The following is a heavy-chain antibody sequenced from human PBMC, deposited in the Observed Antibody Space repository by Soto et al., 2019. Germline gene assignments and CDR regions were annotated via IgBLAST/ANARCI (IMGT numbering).Heavy chain of an antibody. Sequence: PSETLSLTCAVYGGSFTGYYWTWIRQTPGKGLEWIGEINHSGSTNYNPSLKSRVTISVDTSKNQFSLKLSSVTAADTAVYYCARAVGSGSGTLGYYYYGMDVWGQGTTVTVSS. V-gene: IGHV4-34*01. CDR1: GGSFTGYY. CDR3: ARAVGSGSGTLGYYYYGMDV. CDR2: INHSGST. J-gene: IGHJ6*02. D-gene: IGHD3-10*01.